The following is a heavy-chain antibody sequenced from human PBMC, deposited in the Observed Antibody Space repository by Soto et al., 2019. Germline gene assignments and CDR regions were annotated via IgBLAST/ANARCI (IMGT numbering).Heavy chain of an antibody. CDR2: IIPIFGTA. CDR1: GGTFSSYA. V-gene: IGHV1-69*12. J-gene: IGHJ6*02. D-gene: IGHD2-8*02. CDR3: ARDWTGGKRFDYDSMDV. Sequence: QVQLVQSGAAVKTPGSSVKVSCKASGGTFSSYAISWVRQAPGQGLEWMGGIIPIFGTANYAQKFQGRVTITADESTSTAYMELSSLRSEDTAVYYCARDWTGGKRFDYDSMDVGGQGTTVTVSS.